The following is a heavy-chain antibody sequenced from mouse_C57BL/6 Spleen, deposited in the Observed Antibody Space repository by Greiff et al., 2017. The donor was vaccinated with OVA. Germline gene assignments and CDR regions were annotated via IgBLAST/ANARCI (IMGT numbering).Heavy chain of an antibody. CDR1: GFSLTSYG. CDR3: AKKGDGYYPYYAMDY. CDR2: IWSGGST. Sequence: VKLVESGPGLVQPSQSLSITCTVSGFSLTSYGVHWVRQPPGKGLEWLGVIWSGGSTDYNAAFISRLSISKDNSKSQVFFKMNSLQADDTAIYYCAKKGDGYYPYYAMDYWGQGTSVTVSS. V-gene: IGHV2-4*01. J-gene: IGHJ4*01. D-gene: IGHD2-3*01.